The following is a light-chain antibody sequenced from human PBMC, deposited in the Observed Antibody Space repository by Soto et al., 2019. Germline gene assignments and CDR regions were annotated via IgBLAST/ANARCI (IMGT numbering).Light chain of an antibody. CDR2: EVS. Sequence: QSVLTQPASVSGSPGRSITISFSGTSSDVGSYDHVAWYQQFPGKTPKLMIYEVSNRPSGVSSRFSGSKSGNTASLTISGLQAEDEADYYCISYTGSSTSYVFGSGTKVTVL. V-gene: IGLV2-14*01. J-gene: IGLJ1*01. CDR1: SSDVGSYDH. CDR3: ISYTGSSTSYV.